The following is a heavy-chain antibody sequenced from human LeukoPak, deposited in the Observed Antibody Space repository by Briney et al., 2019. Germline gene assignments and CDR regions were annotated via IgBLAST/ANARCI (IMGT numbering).Heavy chain of an antibody. CDR2: IDWADDK. J-gene: IGHJ4*02. Sequence: QSGPALVKPIQTLTLTCIFSGFAISPSAMFVSWIRQPPGKALQWLALIDWADDKYYSTSLNTRLTISKDTSKNQMVLTITNMDPVDTATYYWARGRSDILTGYYSDYWGQGTLVTVSS. V-gene: IGHV2-70*01. CDR1: GFAISPSAMF. D-gene: IGHD3-9*01. CDR3: ARGRSDILTGYYSDY.